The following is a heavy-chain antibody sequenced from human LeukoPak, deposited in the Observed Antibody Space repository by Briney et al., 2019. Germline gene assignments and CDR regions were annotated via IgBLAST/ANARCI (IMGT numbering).Heavy chain of an antibody. CDR2: IYYSGST. V-gene: IGHV4-59*01. CDR3: ARDLGSRFDY. Sequence: SETLSLTCTVSGGSISSYYWSWIRQPPGKGLEWIGYIYYSGSTNYNPSLKSRVTISVDTSKNQFSLKLSSVTAADTAVYYCARDLGSRFDYRGQGTLVTVSS. D-gene: IGHD3-16*01. CDR1: GGSISSYY. J-gene: IGHJ4*02.